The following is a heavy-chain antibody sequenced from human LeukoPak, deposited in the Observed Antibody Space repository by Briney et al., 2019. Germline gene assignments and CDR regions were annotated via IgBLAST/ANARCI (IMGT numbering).Heavy chain of an antibody. CDR1: GFTVSSNY. Sequence: PGGSLRLSCAASGFTVSSNYMSSVRQAPGKGLEWVSVIYSGGSTYYADSVKGRFTISRDNSKNTLYLQMNSLRAEDTAVYYCARFYYDSYYFDYWGQGTLVTVSS. CDR2: IYSGGST. D-gene: IGHD3-22*01. V-gene: IGHV3-53*01. CDR3: ARFYYDSYYFDY. J-gene: IGHJ4*02.